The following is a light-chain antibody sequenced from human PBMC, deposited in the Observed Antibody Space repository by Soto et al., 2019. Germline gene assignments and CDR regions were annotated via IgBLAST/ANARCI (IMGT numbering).Light chain of an antibody. CDR3: QQYGSSPPT. V-gene: IGKV3-20*01. Sequence: EIVLTQSPATLSLSPGERATLSCRASQSVSSYLAWYQQKPGQAPRLLTYDASNRATGIPDRFSGSGSGTDFTLTISRLEPEDFAVYYCQQYGSSPPTFGQGNKVDIK. J-gene: IGKJ1*01. CDR1: QSVSSY. CDR2: DAS.